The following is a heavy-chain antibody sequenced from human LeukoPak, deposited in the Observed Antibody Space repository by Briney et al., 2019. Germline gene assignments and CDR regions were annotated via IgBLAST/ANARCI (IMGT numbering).Heavy chain of an antibody. CDR2: ISSSSSYI. V-gene: IGHV3-21*04. Sequence: GGSLRLSCAASGFTFSSYSMNWVRQAPGKGLEWVSSISSSSSYIYYADSVKGRFTISRDNAKNSLYLQMNSLRAADTAMYYCARDYGNNWFDPWGQGTLVTVSA. J-gene: IGHJ5*02. CDR3: ARDYGNNWFDP. D-gene: IGHD4-17*01. CDR1: GFTFSSYS.